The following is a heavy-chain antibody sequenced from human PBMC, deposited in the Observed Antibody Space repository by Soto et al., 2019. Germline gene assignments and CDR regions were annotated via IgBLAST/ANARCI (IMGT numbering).Heavy chain of an antibody. CDR2: IFHNGNT. J-gene: IGHJ6*02. CDR3: ASRSYAMDI. Sequence: QVQLQESGPGLVKPSGTLSLTCAVSGGSISSSNWWSWVRQPPGKGLEWIGEIFHNGNTYSNPSLTGRVTMSVDKSKNQFSLNLNSVTAADTDVYYCASRSYAMDIWGQGTTVTVSS. V-gene: IGHV4-4*02. D-gene: IGHD3-16*02. CDR1: GGSISSSNW.